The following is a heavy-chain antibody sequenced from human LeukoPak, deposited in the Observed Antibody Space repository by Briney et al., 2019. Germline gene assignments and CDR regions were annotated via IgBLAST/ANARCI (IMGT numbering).Heavy chain of an antibody. J-gene: IGHJ5*02. V-gene: IGHV3-48*03. Sequence: GGSLRLSCAASGFAFITYEMSWVRQAPGKGLEWIADITISGHTKNYADSVKGRFTISRDNARNSLYLQMNSLRVEDTGVFYCARGDPHADLWGQGTLVTVSS. CDR3: ARGDPHADL. CDR2: ITISGHTK. CDR1: GFAFITYE.